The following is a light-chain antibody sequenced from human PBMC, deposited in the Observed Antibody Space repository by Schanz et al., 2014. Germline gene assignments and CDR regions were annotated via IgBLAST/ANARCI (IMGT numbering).Light chain of an antibody. CDR1: SSDVGGYNY. CDR3: AAWDDSLNGEL. V-gene: IGLV2-14*01. CDR2: DVS. Sequence: QSALTQPASVSGSPGQSITISCTGTSSDVGGYNYVSWYQQHPGKAPKLMIYDVSNRPSGVSNRFSGSKSGNTASLAISGLQSEDEADYSCAAWDDSLNGELFGGGTKLTVL. J-gene: IGLJ2*01.